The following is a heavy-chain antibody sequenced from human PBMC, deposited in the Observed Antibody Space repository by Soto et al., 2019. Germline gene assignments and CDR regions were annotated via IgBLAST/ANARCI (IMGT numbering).Heavy chain of an antibody. V-gene: IGHV3-64D*06. Sequence: GGSLRLSCSASGFTFSSYAMHWVRQAPGKGLEYVSAISSNGGSTYYADSVKGRFTISRDNSKNTLYLQMSSLRAEDTAVYYYVKASTGYSSVWYTLHDAFDIWGQGTRVTVSS. J-gene: IGHJ3*02. CDR3: VKASTGYSSVWYTLHDAFDI. CDR2: ISSNGGST. CDR1: GFTFSSYA. D-gene: IGHD6-19*01.